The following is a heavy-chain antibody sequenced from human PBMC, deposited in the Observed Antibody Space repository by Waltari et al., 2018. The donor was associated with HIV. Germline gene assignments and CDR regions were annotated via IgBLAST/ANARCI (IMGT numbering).Heavy chain of an antibody. CDR1: GFTFSNHL. CDR3: ARGGLAISPAGTRLYTGMDV. Sequence: QVHLVESGGGVVQPGGSLKLSCAASGFTFSNHLLNWVRQAPGKGLEWVTFIYYDGNNKNYADSVKGRFTISRDNSKKTLYLQMNSLRHEDTAVYYCARGGLAISPAGTRLYTGMDVWGQGTTVTVSS. V-gene: IGHV3-30*02. CDR2: IYYDGNNK. J-gene: IGHJ6*02. D-gene: IGHD6-13*01.